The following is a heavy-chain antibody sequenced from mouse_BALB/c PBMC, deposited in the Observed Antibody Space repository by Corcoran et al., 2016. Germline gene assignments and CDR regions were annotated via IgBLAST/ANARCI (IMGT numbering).Heavy chain of an antibody. D-gene: IGHD4-1*01. J-gene: IGHJ1*01. CDR2: IDPANGNT. CDR1: GFNSKDTY. Sequence: EVQLPQSGAELVKPGASVKLSCTASGFNSKDTYMHWVKQRPEQGLEWIGRIDPANGNTKYDPKFQGKATITADTSSNTAYLQLSSLTSEDTAVYYCANWDWYVDVWGAGTTVTVSS. CDR3: ANWDWYVDV. V-gene: IGHV14-3*02.